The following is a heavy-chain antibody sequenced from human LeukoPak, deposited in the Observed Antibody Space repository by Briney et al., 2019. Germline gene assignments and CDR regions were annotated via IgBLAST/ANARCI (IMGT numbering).Heavy chain of an antibody. CDR1: GFTFSNYA. V-gene: IGHV3-23*01. D-gene: IGHD2-2*01. CDR2: INDNGGST. J-gene: IGHJ4*02. CDR3: VSREYCSGTSCSHFFDY. Sequence: GGSLRLSCAASGFTFSNYAMSWVRQAPGKGLEWVSGINDNGGSTYYADSAKGRFTISRDNSKNTLYLQMNSLRAEDTAVYYCVSREYCSGTSCSHFFDYWGQGTLVTVSS.